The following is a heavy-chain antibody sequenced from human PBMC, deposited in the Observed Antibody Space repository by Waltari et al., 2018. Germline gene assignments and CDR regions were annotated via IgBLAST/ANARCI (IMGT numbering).Heavy chain of an antibody. J-gene: IGHJ2*01. D-gene: IGHD2-8*01. Sequence: QLQLQESGPGLVKPSETLSLTCTVSGGSISSSSYYWGWIRQPPGKGLEWIGSIYYSGRTHYSPSLKSRVTISVDTSKNQFSLKLSSVTAADTAVYYCARHPAMTIMLWYFDLWGRGTLVTVSS. CDR2: IYYSGRT. CDR1: GGSISSSSYY. V-gene: IGHV4-39*01. CDR3: ARHPAMTIMLWYFDL.